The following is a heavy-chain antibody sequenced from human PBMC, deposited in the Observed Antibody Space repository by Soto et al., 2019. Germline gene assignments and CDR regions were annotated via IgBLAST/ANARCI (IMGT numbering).Heavy chain of an antibody. J-gene: IGHJ6*02. CDR1: GGSISGYY. CDR3: TGDGDGRMTTNPYYYYGMDV. V-gene: IGHV4-59*01. D-gene: IGHD2-21*02. Sequence: SETLSLTCTVSGGSISGYYWSWIRQPPGKGLEWIGNVYYSGGAKYNPSVKRRVSISVDTSKNQFSLNLSSVTAADTAVYYCTGDGDGRMTTNPYYYYGMDVWGPGITVTVSS. CDR2: VYYSGGA.